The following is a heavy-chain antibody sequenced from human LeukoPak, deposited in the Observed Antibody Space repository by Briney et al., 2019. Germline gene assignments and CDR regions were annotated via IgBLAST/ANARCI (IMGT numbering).Heavy chain of an antibody. V-gene: IGHV4-59*01. CDR3: ARGVVGATTYFDY. Sequence: SETLSLTCTVSGGSISSYYWSWIRQPPGKGLEWIGYIYYSGSTNYNPSLKSRVTISVDTSKNQFSLKLSSVTAADTAVYYCARGVVGATTYFDYWGQGTLVTVSS. CDR2: IYYSGST. J-gene: IGHJ4*02. CDR1: GGSISSYY. D-gene: IGHD1-26*01.